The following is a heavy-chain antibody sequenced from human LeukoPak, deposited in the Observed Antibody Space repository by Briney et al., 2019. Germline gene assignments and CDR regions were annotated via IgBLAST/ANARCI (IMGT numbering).Heavy chain of an antibody. CDR2: IRNDGSNK. CDR3: AKGPNYDILTGWRKTHNAFDI. V-gene: IGHV3-30*02. CDR1: GFTFSSYG. D-gene: IGHD3-9*01. Sequence: GGSLRLSCAASGFTFSSYGMHWVRQAPGKGLEWVAFIRNDGSNKYYADSVKGRFTISRDNSKNTLYLQMNSLRPEDTAVYYCAKGPNYDILTGWRKTHNAFDIWGQGTMVTVSS. J-gene: IGHJ3*02.